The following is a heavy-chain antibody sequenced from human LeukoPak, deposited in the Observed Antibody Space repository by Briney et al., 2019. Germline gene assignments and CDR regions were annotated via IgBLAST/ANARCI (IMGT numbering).Heavy chain of an antibody. D-gene: IGHD1-26*01. CDR2: TYYRSKWSS. CDR1: GDSVSSKSAA. Sequence: ASQTLSLTCALSGDSVSSKSAAWNWIRQPPSRGLEWLGRTYYRSKWSSGYAESVKSRLTVSPDTSKNQFSLQLRSVTPEDTAVYYCARSQTGGTFDYWGQGALVTVSS. J-gene: IGHJ4*02. V-gene: IGHV6-1*01. CDR3: ARSQTGGTFDY.